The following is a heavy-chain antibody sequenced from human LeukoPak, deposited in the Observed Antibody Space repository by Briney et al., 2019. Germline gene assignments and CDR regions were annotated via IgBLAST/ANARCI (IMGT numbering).Heavy chain of an antibody. J-gene: IGHJ3*02. Sequence: PSETLSLTCTVSGGSISSGSYYWSWIRQPAGKGLEWIGRIYTSGSTYYNPSLKSRVTISVDTSKNQFSLKLSSVTAADTAVYYCARGGGAFDIWGQGTMVTVSS. CDR1: GGSISSGSYY. CDR2: IYTSGST. V-gene: IGHV4-61*02. D-gene: IGHD3-16*01. CDR3: ARGGGAFDI.